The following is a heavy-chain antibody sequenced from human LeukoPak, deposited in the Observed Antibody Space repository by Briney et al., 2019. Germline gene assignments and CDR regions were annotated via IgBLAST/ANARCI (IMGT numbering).Heavy chain of an antibody. V-gene: IGHV4-34*01. D-gene: IGHD3-22*01. CDR2: INHSGST. Sequence: SETLSLTCAVYGGSFSGYYWSWIRQPPGKGLEWIGEINHSGSTNYNPSLKSRVTISVDTSKNQFSLKLSSVTAADTAVYYCARTYPPWIITMIVPDSGNYYMDVWGKGTTVTVSS. J-gene: IGHJ6*03. CDR3: ARTYPPWIITMIVPDSGNYYMDV. CDR1: GGSFSGYY.